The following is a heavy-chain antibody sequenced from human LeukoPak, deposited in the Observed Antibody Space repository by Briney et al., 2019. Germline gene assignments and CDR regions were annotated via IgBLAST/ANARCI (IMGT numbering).Heavy chain of an antibody. J-gene: IGHJ5*02. Sequence: GGSLRLSCAASGFTFDDYGMSWVRQAPGKGLEWVSGINWNGGRTGYADSVKGRFTISRDNAKNSLYLQMNSLRAEDTALYYCARDGDGSGSYDNWFDPWGQGTLVTVSS. V-gene: IGHV3-20*04. CDR2: INWNGGRT. CDR1: GFTFDDYG. CDR3: ARDGDGSGSYDNWFDP. D-gene: IGHD3-10*01.